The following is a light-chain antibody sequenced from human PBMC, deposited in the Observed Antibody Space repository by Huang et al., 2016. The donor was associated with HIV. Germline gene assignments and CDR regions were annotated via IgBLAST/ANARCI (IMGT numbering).Light chain of an antibody. V-gene: IGKV1-39*01. CDR2: AAS. J-gene: IGKJ1*01. CDR1: QSISNY. Sequence: DIQMTQSPSSLSASVGDRVTITCRASQSISNYLNWYQHKAGKVPTILIYAASTLQSGVPSRFSGSRSGADFTLTISSLQPEDFATYYCQQSYSTPWTFGQGTKVEIK. CDR3: QQSYSTPWT.